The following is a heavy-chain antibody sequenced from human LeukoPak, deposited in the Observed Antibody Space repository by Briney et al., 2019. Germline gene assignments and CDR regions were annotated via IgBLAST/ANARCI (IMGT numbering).Heavy chain of an antibody. CDR3: ARHYYDSSGYYVFDY. D-gene: IGHD3-22*01. Sequence: PSETLSLTCTVSGGSINNYYWSWIRQPPGKGLEYIGYIYYSGSTNYNPSLKSRVTISVDTSKNQFSLKLNSVTAADTAVYYCARHYYDSSGYYVFDYWGQGALVTVSS. V-gene: IGHV4-59*08. J-gene: IGHJ4*02. CDR2: IYYSGST. CDR1: GGSINNYY.